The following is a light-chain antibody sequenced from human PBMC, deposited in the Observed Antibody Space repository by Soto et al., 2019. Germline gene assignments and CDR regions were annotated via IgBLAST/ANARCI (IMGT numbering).Light chain of an antibody. J-gene: IGKJ1*01. CDR2: GAS. CDR1: QSVSSS. CDR3: QQYNNWWT. V-gene: IGKV3-15*01. Sequence: EVVMTQSPATLSWSAGERATLSCRASQSVSSSLAWYQQKPGQAPRLLIYGASTRAAGIPDRFSGSGSETEFTLTISSLQAEDFAIYYCQQYNNWWTFGQGTKVEIK.